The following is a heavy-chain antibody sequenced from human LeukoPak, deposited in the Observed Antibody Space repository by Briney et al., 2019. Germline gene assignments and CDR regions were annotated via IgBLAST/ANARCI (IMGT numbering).Heavy chain of an antibody. CDR2: ISGSGVTM. CDR1: GFTFSSYE. J-gene: IGHJ4*02. Sequence: GGSLRLSCAASGFTFSSYEMNWVRQAPGRGLEGVSYISGSGVTMYYADSVKGRFTISRDDAKNSLYLQMNSLRAEDTAVYYCAREDIRLDYFDYWGQGTLVTVSS. D-gene: IGHD6-19*01. CDR3: AREDIRLDYFDY. V-gene: IGHV3-48*03.